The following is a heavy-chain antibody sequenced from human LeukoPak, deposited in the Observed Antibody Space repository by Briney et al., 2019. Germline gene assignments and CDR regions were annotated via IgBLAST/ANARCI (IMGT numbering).Heavy chain of an antibody. D-gene: IGHD5-24*01. CDR1: GGSISSYY. J-gene: IGHJ4*02. CDR3: ASWKGEMATIDY. Sequence: SETLSLTCTVSGGSISSYYWSWIRQPPGKGLEWIGYIYYSGSTNYNPSLKSRVTISVDTSKNQFSLKLSSVTAADTAVYYCASWKGEMATIDYWGQGTLVTVSS. CDR2: IYYSGST. V-gene: IGHV4-59*01.